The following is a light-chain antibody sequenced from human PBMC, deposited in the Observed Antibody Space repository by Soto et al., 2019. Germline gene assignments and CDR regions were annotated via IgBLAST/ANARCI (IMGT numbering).Light chain of an antibody. CDR3: QHYGNSPT. V-gene: IGKV3-20*01. CDR1: QSVSSSH. J-gene: IGKJ1*01. Sequence: EIVLTQSPGTLSLSPGERVTLSCRASQSVSSSHLAWYQQKPGQAPRLLIYGASRRATGIPDRFSGSGSGTDFTLSISRLEPEDFAVYWCQHYGNSPTFGQGTKVDIK. CDR2: GAS.